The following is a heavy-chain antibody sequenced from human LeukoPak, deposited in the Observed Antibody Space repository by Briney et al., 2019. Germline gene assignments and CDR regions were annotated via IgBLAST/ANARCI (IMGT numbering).Heavy chain of an antibody. J-gene: IGHJ4*02. CDR2: IIPIFGTA. D-gene: IGHD5-24*01. V-gene: IGHV1-69*13. CDR1: GGTFSSYA. CDR3: ASGVADGYNGGPGY. Sequence: ASVKVSCKASGGTFSSYAISWVRQAPGQGLEWMGGIIPIFGTANYAQKFQGRVTITADESTCTAYMELSSLRSEDTAVYYCASGVADGYNGGPGYWGQGTLVTVSS.